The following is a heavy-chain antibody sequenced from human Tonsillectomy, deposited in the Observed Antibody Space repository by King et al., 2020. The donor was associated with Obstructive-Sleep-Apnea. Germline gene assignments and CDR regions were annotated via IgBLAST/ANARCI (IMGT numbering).Heavy chain of an antibody. J-gene: IGHJ4*02. D-gene: IGHD6-19*01. CDR2: ISSDGSNK. CDR3: AKDRSSGWDY. CDR1: GFTFSSYG. Sequence: VQLVESGGGVVQPGGSRRLSCAASGFTFSSYGMHLVRQAPGKGLEWVGCISSDGSNKYYADSVKGRFTIPRDNSKNTLYLQMNSLRAEDTAVYYCAKDRSSGWDYWGQGTLVTVSS. V-gene: IGHV3-30*18.